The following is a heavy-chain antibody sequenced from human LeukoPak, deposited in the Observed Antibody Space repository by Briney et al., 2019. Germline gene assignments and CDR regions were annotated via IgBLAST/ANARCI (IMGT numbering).Heavy chain of an antibody. Sequence: GGSLRLSCAASGFTVSSNYMSWVRQAPGKGLEWVSVIYSGGSTYYADSVKGRFTISRDNAKNSLYLQMSSLRAEDTAVYYCARADDSSSGYFDYWGQGTLVTVSS. D-gene: IGHD6-6*01. V-gene: IGHV3-53*03. J-gene: IGHJ4*02. CDR2: IYSGGST. CDR1: GFTVSSNY. CDR3: ARADDSSSGYFDY.